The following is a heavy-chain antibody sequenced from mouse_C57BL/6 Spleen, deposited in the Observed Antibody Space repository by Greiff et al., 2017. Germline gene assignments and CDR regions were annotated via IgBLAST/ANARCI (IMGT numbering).Heavy chain of an antibody. J-gene: IGHJ3*01. V-gene: IGHV1-18*01. Sequence: VQLKQSGPELVKPGASVKIPCKASGYTFTDYNMDWVKQSHGKSLEWIGDINPNNGGTIYNQKFKGKATLTVDKSSSTAYMELRSLTSEDTAVYDCATTYYSNSPWFAYWGQGTLVTVSA. CDR2: INPNNGGT. CDR3: ATTYYSNSPWFAY. CDR1: GYTFTDYN. D-gene: IGHD2-5*01.